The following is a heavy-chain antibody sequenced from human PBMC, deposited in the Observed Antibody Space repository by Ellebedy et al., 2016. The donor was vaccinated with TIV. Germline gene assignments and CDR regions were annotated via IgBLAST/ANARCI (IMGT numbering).Heavy chain of an antibody. J-gene: IGHJ4*02. Sequence: AASVKVSCKASGGTFSDYAFSWVRQAPGQGLEWMGRIIPILGITIYTQNFQGRVTITADKSTSTVYMELSSLRSEDTAVYYCAKQGGGSDYLWGTYPIYFDYWGQGTLVTVSS. CDR1: GGTFSDYA. CDR2: IIPILGIT. CDR3: AKQGGGSDYLWGTYPIYFDY. D-gene: IGHD3-16*02. V-gene: IGHV1-69*04.